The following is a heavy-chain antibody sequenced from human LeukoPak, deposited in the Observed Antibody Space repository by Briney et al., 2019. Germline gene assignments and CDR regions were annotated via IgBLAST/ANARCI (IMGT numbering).Heavy chain of an antibody. V-gene: IGHV3-23*01. CDR3: AKDRRRFWSGYLDY. CDR1: GFSLSSCA. D-gene: IGHD3-3*01. CDR2: ISDSGSST. Sequence: PGGSLRLSCAASGFSLSSCAMSWVRQAPGKGLEWVSGISDSGSSTYYADSVKGRFTISRDNSKNTLYLQMNSLTAEDTAVYYCAKDRRRFWSGYLDYWGQGALVTVSS. J-gene: IGHJ4*02.